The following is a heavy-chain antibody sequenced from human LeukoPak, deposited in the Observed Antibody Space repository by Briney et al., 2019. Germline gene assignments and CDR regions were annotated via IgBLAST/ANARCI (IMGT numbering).Heavy chain of an antibody. Sequence: PSETLSLTCAVSGGSIDSSSYYWAWIRQPAGKGLEWIGRLYDSGSTNYNPSLKSRVTMSVDTSTNRFFLKMTSVTAADTGVYSCARDSGTTGEVKFDPWGRGTLVTVSS. CDR1: GGSIDSSSYY. J-gene: IGHJ5*02. V-gene: IGHV4-61*02. CDR3: ARDSGTTGEVKFDP. D-gene: IGHD3-10*01. CDR2: LYDSGST.